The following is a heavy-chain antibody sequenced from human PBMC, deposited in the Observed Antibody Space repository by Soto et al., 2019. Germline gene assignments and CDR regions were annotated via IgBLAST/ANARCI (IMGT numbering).Heavy chain of an antibody. Sequence: GGSLRVSCAASSFTFSSYSMNCLLPSPWKGLEWVSSISSSSSYIYYADSVKGRFTISRDNAKNSLYLQMNSLRAEDTAVYYCARATYYYDSSGGRRLCQHWGQGTLVTVSS. J-gene: IGHJ1*01. CDR3: ARATYYYDSSGGRRLCQH. CDR2: ISSSSSYI. D-gene: IGHD3-22*01. V-gene: IGHV3-21*01. CDR1: SFTFSSYS.